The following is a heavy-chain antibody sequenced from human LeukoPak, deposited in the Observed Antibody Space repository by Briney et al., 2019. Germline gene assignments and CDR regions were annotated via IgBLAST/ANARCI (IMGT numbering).Heavy chain of an antibody. D-gene: IGHD5/OR15-5a*01. CDR1: GGSFSGYY. CDR2: IYTSGST. CDR3: AREGVDLREGYFDY. Sequence: SETLSLTCAVHGGSFSGYYWSWIRKPAGKGLVLIARIYTSGSTNYNPSLKSRVTMSVDTSKNQFSLKLSSVTAADTAVYYCAREGVDLREGYFDYWGQGTLVTVSS. J-gene: IGHJ4*02. V-gene: IGHV4-4*07.